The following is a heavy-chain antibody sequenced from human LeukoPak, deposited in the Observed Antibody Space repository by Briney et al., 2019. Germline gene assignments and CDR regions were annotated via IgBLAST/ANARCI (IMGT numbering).Heavy chain of an antibody. CDR3: ARDPYSTRRAFDI. V-gene: IGHV4-59*01. Sequence: PSETLSLTCTVSGDSISSYYWSWIRQPPGKGLEWIAYINYSGSANYNPSLKSRVTISVDTSKNQFSLKLNSVTAADTAVYYCARDPYSTRRAFDIWGQGTMVTVSS. CDR1: GDSISSYY. CDR2: INYSGSA. D-gene: IGHD5-18*01. J-gene: IGHJ3*02.